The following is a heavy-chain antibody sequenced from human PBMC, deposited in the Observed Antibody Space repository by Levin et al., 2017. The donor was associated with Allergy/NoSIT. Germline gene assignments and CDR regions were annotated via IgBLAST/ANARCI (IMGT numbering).Heavy chain of an antibody. CDR1: GGSFSGYY. CDR3: ARLRQNGGYCSGGSCYRRTTYNWFDP. Sequence: SETLSLTCAVYGGSFSGYYWSWIRQPPGKGLEWIGEINHSGSTNYNPSLKSRVTISVDTSKNQFSLKLSSVTAADTAVYYCARLRQNGGYCSGGSCYRRTTYNWFDPWGQGTLVTVSS. CDR2: INHSGST. V-gene: IGHV4-34*01. J-gene: IGHJ5*02. D-gene: IGHD2-15*01.